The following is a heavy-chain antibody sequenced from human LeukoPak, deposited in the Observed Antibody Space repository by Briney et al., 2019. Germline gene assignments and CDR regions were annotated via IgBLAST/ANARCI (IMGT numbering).Heavy chain of an antibody. CDR1: GFTFSNYA. Sequence: PGGSLRLSCAGSGFTFSNYAMIWVRQAPGKGLGWVSVITGSGGRSYYADSVKGRFTISRDNSKNTLFLQVNSLRAEDTAVYYCGKDPNGDYIGAFDMWGQGTMVTVSP. CDR3: GKDPNGDYIGAFDM. J-gene: IGHJ3*02. CDR2: ITGSGGRS. V-gene: IGHV3-23*01. D-gene: IGHD4-17*01.